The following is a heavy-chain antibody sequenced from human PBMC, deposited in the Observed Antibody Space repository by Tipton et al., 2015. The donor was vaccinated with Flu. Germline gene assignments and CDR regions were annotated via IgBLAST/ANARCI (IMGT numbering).Heavy chain of an antibody. CDR1: GYSISSGYY. Sequence: TLSLTCTVSGYSISSGYYWGWIRQPPGKGLEWIGSIYHSGSTQYNPSLKSRVTISVDTSKNQFSLKLSSVTAADTAVYYCARDPPTRNWFDPWGQGTLVTVSS. CDR3: ARDPPTRNWFDP. V-gene: IGHV4-38-2*02. D-gene: IGHD5-12*01. J-gene: IGHJ5*02. CDR2: IYHSGST.